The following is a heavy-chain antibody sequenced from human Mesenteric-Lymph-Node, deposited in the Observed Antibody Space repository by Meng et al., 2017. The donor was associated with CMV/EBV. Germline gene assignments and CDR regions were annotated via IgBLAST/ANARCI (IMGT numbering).Heavy chain of an antibody. CDR2: INTDNGKT. CDR1: GYPFTHYG. J-gene: IGHJ4*02. V-gene: IGHV1-3*04. D-gene: IGHD5-24*01. Sequence: KASGYPFTHYGIQWVRQAPGQRPQWMGWINTDNGKTEYSQKFQGRVSISSDTSANIAYMELRSLRLEDTAVYYCARGGDHPYNNFTCWGQGALVTVSS. CDR3: ARGGDHPYNNFTC.